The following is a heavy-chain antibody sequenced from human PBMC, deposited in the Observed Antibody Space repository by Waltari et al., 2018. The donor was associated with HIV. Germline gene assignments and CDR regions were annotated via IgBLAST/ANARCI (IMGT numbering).Heavy chain of an antibody. V-gene: IGHV1-3*01. CDR3: ARADYSSSWSPFYYYYGMDV. J-gene: IGHJ6*02. CDR2: INAGNGNK. D-gene: IGHD6-13*01. CDR1: GYTFTSYA. Sequence: QVQLVQSGAEVKKPGASVKVSCKASGYTFTSYAMHWVRQAPGQRLEWMGWINAGNGNKKYSQKVQGRVTITRDTSASTAYMELSSLRSEDTAVYYCARADYSSSWSPFYYYYGMDVWGQGTTVTVSS.